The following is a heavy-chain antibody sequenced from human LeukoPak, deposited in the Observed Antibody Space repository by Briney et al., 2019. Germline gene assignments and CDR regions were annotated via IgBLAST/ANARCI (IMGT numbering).Heavy chain of an antibody. Sequence: ASVKVSCKASGYTITGYYMHWVRQAPGQGLEWMGWLNPNSGGTNYAQKFQGRVTMTRDTSISTAYMELSRLGSDDTAVYYCARAYSSSWYRWFDPWGQGTLVIVSS. CDR3: ARAYSSSWYRWFDP. D-gene: IGHD6-13*01. V-gene: IGHV1-2*02. CDR2: LNPNSGGT. CDR1: GYTITGYY. J-gene: IGHJ5*02.